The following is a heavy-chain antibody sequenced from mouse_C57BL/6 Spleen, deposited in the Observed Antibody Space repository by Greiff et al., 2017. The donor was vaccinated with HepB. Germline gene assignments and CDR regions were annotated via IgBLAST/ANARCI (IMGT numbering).Heavy chain of an antibody. D-gene: IGHD1-1*01. V-gene: IGHV1-69*01. J-gene: IGHJ3*01. Sequence: QVQLQQPGAELVMPGASVKLSCKASGYTFTSYWMHWVKQRPGQGLEWIGEIDPSDSYTNYNQKFKGKSTLTVDKSSSTAYMQLSSLTSEDSAVYYCATTTVVATGEIWPFAYWGQGTLVTVSA. CDR2: IDPSDSYT. CDR1: GYTFTSYW. CDR3: ATTTVVATGEIWPFAY.